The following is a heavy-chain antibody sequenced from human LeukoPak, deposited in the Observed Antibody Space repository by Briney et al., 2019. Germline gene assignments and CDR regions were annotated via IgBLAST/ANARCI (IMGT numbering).Heavy chain of an antibody. CDR1: GYSFTTYW. Sequence: GESLKISCKGSGYSFTTYWIAWVRQMPGKGLEWMGIIYPGDSDTRYSPSFQGQVTISADKSITTAYLQWSGLKASDTAMYYCARLATGAYYSSWFAPWGQGPLVTV. CDR2: IYPGDSDT. D-gene: IGHD3-22*01. J-gene: IGHJ5*02. V-gene: IGHV5-51*01. CDR3: ARLATGAYYSSWFAP.